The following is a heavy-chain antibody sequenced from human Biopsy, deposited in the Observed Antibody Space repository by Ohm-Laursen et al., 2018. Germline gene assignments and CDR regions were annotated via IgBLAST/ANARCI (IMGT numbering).Heavy chain of an antibody. CDR1: GFSFTGYY. Sequence: ASVKVSCKSSGFSFTGYYIHWVRQAPGQGLEWMGWISPKSGGTKYAQKFQGNITMTKNTSMSTAYMEMSRLRSDDTAVYYCALQSVAQMKNFDYWGQGTLVTVSS. CDR3: ALQSVAQMKNFDY. CDR2: ISPKSGGT. V-gene: IGHV1-2*02. D-gene: IGHD6-19*01. J-gene: IGHJ4*02.